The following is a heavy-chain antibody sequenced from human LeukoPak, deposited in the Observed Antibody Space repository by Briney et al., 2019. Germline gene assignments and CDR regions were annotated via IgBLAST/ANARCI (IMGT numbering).Heavy chain of an antibody. CDR3: ARDSSYSSGWSRNWFDP. CDR1: GGSISSYY. V-gene: IGHV4-59*01. D-gene: IGHD6-19*01. J-gene: IGHJ5*02. CDR2: FYYGGST. Sequence: SETLSLTCTVSGGSISSYYWSWIRQTPGKGLEWIGYFYYGGSTNYNPSFKSRVTISLDTSKNHYSLNLTSVTAADTAVYYCARDSSYSSGWSRNWFDPWGQGTLVTVSS.